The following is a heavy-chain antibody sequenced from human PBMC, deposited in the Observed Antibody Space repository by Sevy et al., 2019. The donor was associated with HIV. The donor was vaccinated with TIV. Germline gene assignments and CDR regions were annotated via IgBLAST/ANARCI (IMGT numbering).Heavy chain of an antibody. J-gene: IGHJ4*02. CDR1: GGSISSYY. Sequence: SETLSLTCTVSGGSISSYYWSWIRQSPGKGLEWIGYIYYSGSTNYNPSLKSRVTISVDTSKNQFSLKLSSVTAADTAVYYCARQGYDFWSGYYDYWGQGTLVTVSS. CDR2: IYYSGST. CDR3: ARQGYDFWSGYYDY. V-gene: IGHV4-59*08. D-gene: IGHD3-3*01.